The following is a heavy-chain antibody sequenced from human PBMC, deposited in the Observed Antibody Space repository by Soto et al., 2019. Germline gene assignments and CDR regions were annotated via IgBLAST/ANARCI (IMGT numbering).Heavy chain of an antibody. J-gene: IGHJ6*02. V-gene: IGHV1-69*13. CDR3: ARGPYSSGWKGMDV. Sequence: SVKVSCKASGCTFSSYAIRWVRQAPGQGLEWMGVLLPIFGTANYAQKYQGRVTITADESTSTAYMELGSRTAEDTAVYYCARGPYSSGWKGMDVGGQGTTVTVSS. D-gene: IGHD6-19*01. CDR1: GCTFSSYA. CDR2: LLPIFGTA.